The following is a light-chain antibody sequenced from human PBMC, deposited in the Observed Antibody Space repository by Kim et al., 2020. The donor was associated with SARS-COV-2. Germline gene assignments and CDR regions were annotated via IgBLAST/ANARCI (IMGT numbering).Light chain of an antibody. Sequence: QSVLTQPPSVSGAPGQRVTISCIGNSSSIGAGYDVHWYQQLPGTAPKVVFFTNNNRPSGVPRRFSGSKSGASASLAITALEAEDEADYYCQSYDKSLNSVVFGTGTKVTVL. CDR3: QSYDKSLNSVV. V-gene: IGLV1-40*01. CDR2: TNN. J-gene: IGLJ1*01. CDR1: SSSIGAGYD.